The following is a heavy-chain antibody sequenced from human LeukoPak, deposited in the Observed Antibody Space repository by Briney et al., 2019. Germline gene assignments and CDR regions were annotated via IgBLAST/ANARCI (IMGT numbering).Heavy chain of an antibody. Sequence: GRSLRLSCAASGFSFDDYAMHWVRQAPGKGLEWVSSISWNSGYIGYADSVKGRFTISRDNAKNTMYLQMNSLRAEDTAVYYCARDALVLGDAFDIWGQGTMVTVSS. CDR1: GFSFDDYA. D-gene: IGHD2-8*02. CDR2: ISWNSGYI. J-gene: IGHJ3*02. V-gene: IGHV3-9*01. CDR3: ARDALVLGDAFDI.